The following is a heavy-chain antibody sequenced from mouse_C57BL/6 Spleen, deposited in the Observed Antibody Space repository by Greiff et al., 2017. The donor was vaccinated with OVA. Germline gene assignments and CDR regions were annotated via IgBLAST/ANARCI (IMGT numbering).Heavy chain of an antibody. V-gene: IGHV1-55*01. D-gene: IGHD2-2*01. CDR1: GYTFTSSW. CDR2: IYPGSGST. J-gene: IGHJ4*01. Sequence: QVQLQQPGAELVKPGASVKMSCKASGYTFTSSWITWVKQRPGQGLEGIGDIYPGSGSTTYNEKFKSKATLTVDTSSSTAYMQLSSLTSEDSAVYYCARYPYGYEPQYYAMDNGGKGTSVTVS. CDR3: ARYPYGYEPQYYAMDN.